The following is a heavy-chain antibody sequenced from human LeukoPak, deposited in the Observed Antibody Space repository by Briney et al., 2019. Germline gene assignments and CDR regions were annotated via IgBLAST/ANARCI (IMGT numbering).Heavy chain of an antibody. V-gene: IGHV3-23*01. Sequence: GGSLRLSCVAPGFTFSSYSMSWVRQAPGKGLEWVSGISGSGGTTYYADSVKGRFTISRDDSKSTMYLQMNNLRVEDTAVYYCAKSRVATSTFYFDYWGQGTLVTVSS. CDR1: GFTFSSYS. D-gene: IGHD4-23*01. J-gene: IGHJ4*02. CDR3: AKSRVATSTFYFDY. CDR2: ISGSGGTT.